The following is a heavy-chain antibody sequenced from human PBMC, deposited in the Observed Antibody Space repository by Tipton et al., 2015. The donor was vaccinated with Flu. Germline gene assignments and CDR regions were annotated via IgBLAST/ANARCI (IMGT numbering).Heavy chain of an antibody. CDR3: ARLPTRYGLLAGYHDF. CDR1: GGSVSSREYY. Sequence: QLVQSGAEVKPSEMLSLICSVSGGSVSSREYYWDWIRQSPGKRLEWIGLTYYSGYTYYNPSLKGRVSMSVDTSKNQFSLNLYSVTAADTAVYYCARLPTRYGLLAGYHDFWGQGTLVTVSS. CDR2: TYYSGYT. D-gene: IGHD3-9*01. V-gene: IGHV4-39*07. J-gene: IGHJ4*02.